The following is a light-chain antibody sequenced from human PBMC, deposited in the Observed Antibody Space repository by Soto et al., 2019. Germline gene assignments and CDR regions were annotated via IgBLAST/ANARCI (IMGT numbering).Light chain of an antibody. CDR3: QQYGSTPIT. CDR1: QSVSSNN. V-gene: IGKV3-20*01. J-gene: IGKJ5*01. CDR2: GAS. Sequence: EIVLTQSPGTLSLSPGKRGTLACRASQSVSSNNLAWYQQKHGQAPRFVMYGASNRATGIPDRFTGSGSGTDYTLTISRLEPEDFAVYYCQQYGSTPITFGQGIRLEIK.